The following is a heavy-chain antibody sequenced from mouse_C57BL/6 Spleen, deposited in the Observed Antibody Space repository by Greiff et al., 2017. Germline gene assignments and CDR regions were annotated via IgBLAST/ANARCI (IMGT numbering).Heavy chain of an antibody. V-gene: IGHV5-17*01. CDR2: FSSGSSTI. CDR1: GFTLSNNG. CDR3: ARNYGSSPFAY. J-gene: IGHJ3*01. Sequence: EVQLVESGGGLVRPGGSWNFSCAASGFTLSNNGMHWVRQVPERGLGWVANFSSGSSTIYYAATVKGRFTISRDNAKNTLFLQMTSLRSEDTAMYYCARNYGSSPFAYWGQGTLVTVSA. D-gene: IGHD1-1*01.